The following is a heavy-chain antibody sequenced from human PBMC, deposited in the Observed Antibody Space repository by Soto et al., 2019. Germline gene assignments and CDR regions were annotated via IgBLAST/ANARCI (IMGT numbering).Heavy chain of an antibody. J-gene: IGHJ4*02. V-gene: IGHV4-30-4*01. CDR3: ARAPPIVVVRPDFDY. Sequence: PSETLSLTCTVSGGSISSGDYYWSWIRQPPGKGLEWIGYIYYSGSTYYNPSLKSRVTISVDTSKNQFSLKLSSATAADTAVYYCARAPPIVVVRPDFDYWGQGTLVTGSS. CDR1: GGSISSGDYY. D-gene: IGHD3-22*01. CDR2: IYYSGST.